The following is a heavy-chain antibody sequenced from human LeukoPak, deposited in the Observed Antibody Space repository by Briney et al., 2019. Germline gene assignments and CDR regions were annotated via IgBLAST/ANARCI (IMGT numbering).Heavy chain of an antibody. Sequence: GSLRLSCAASGITFSTYVMNWVRQTPGKGLEWVSVMSGRGDYIFYADSVKGRFTISRDNSKNTLYLQMSSLRAEDSAVYYCAKDCDCGGTSEMPCYWGQGTLVTVSS. CDR3: AKDCDCGGTSEMPCY. D-gene: IGHD4-23*01. CDR1: GITFSTYV. J-gene: IGHJ4*02. CDR2: MSGRGDYI. V-gene: IGHV3-23*01.